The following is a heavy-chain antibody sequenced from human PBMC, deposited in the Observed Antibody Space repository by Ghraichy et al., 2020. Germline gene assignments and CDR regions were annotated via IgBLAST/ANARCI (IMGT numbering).Heavy chain of an antibody. CDR1: VFTFDDYA. Sequence: GGSLRLSCAASVFTFDDYAMHWVRQAPGKGLEWVSGISWNSGSIGYADSVKGRFTISRDNAKNSLYLQMNSLRAEDTALYYCAKEPLGYCSSTSCHTMGFFDYWGQGTLVTVSS. D-gene: IGHD2-2*02. J-gene: IGHJ4*02. CDR3: AKEPLGYCSSTSCHTMGFFDY. V-gene: IGHV3-9*01. CDR2: ISWNSGSI.